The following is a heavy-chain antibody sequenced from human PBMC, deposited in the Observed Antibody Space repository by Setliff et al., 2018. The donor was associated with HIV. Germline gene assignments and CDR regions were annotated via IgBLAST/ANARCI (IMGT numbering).Heavy chain of an antibody. J-gene: IGHJ6*03. CDR1: GFTFSSYS. Sequence: PGGSLRLSCAASGFTFSSYSMHWVRQTPGKGLEWVALTSDDGINKYYGDSVRGRSTISRDNSKDTLYLQMNSLRPEDTAVYYCAKELGRVEPAVTLSSYYYYYMDVWGKGTTVTVSS. CDR2: TSDDGINK. D-gene: IGHD2-2*01. V-gene: IGHV3-30*18. CDR3: AKELGRVEPAVTLSSYYYYYMDV.